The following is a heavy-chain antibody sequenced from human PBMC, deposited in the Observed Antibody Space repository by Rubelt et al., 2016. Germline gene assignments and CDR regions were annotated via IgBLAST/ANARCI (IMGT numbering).Heavy chain of an antibody. D-gene: IGHD1-20*01. CDR1: GGSFSGYY. J-gene: IGHJ6*02. Sequence: QVQLQQWGAGLLKPSETLSLTCVVYGGSFSGYYWTWIRLPPGKGLEWIGEIDHRGSTNYNPSLKSRVIMSVDTSRNQFSLMLGSVTAADTAVYYCARDIGVTGIHSYYYGMDVWGQGTTVTVSS. CDR3: ARDIGVTGIHSYYYGMDV. CDR2: IDHRGST. V-gene: IGHV4-34*01.